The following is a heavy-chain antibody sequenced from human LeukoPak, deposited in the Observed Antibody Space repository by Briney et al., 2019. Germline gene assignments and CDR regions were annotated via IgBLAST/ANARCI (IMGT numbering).Heavy chain of an antibody. J-gene: IGHJ4*02. D-gene: IGHD6-6*01. CDR2: MNPNSGNT. V-gene: IGHV1-8*01. Sequence: GASVKVSCKASGYTFTSYDINWVRQATGQGLEWMGWMNPNSGNTGYAQKFQGRVTMTRNTSISTAYMGLSSLRSEDTAVYYCARMSIAARPRSYNFDYWGQGTLVTVSS. CDR1: GYTFTSYD. CDR3: ARMSIAARPRSYNFDY.